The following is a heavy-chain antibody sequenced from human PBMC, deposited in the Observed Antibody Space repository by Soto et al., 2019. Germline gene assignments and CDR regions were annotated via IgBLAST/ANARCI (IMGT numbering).Heavy chain of an antibody. Sequence: SETLSLTCTASGGSISSYYWSWIRQPPGKGLEWIGYIYYSGSTNYNPSLKSRVTISVDTSKNQFSLKLSSVTAADTAVYYCARVEEGTVTFDYWGQGTLVTVSS. CDR1: GGSISSYY. V-gene: IGHV4-59*01. CDR2: IYYSGST. D-gene: IGHD4-17*01. J-gene: IGHJ4*02. CDR3: ARVEEGTVTFDY.